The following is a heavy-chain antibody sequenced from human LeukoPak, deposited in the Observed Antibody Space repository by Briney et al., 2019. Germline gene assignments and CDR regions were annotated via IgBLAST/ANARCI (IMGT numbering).Heavy chain of an antibody. CDR1: GFTFSSYS. Sequence: GGSLRLSCAASGFTFSSYSMNWVRQAPGKGLEWVSSISSSSSYIYYADSVKGRFTISRDNAKNSLYLQMNSLRAEDTAVYYCARAGHSSGWRIDYWGQGTLVTVSS. V-gene: IGHV3-21*01. D-gene: IGHD6-19*01. CDR2: ISSSSSYI. J-gene: IGHJ4*02. CDR3: ARAGHSSGWRIDY.